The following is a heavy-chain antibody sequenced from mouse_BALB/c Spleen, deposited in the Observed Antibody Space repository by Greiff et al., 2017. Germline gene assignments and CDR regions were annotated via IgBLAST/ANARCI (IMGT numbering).Heavy chain of an antibody. CDR3: ARSDYFDY. J-gene: IGHJ2*01. CDR1: GFTFSSYA. V-gene: IGHV5-9-3*01. CDR2: ISSGGSYT. Sequence: EVHLVESGGGLVKPGGSLKLSCAASGFTFSSYAMSWVRQTPEKRLEWVATISSGGSYTYYADTVKGRFTISRDNPKNTLFLQMTSLRSEDTAMYYCARSDYFDYWGQGTTLTVSS.